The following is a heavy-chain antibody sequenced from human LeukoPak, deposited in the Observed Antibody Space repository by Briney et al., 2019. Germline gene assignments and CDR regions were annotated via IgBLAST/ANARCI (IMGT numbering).Heavy chain of an antibody. V-gene: IGHV4-34*01. D-gene: IGHD2-2*01. CDR3: ARDLGVVGGAFDI. CDR2: INDSGST. CDR1: SVSFSGYY. J-gene: IGHJ3*02. Sequence: PSETLSLTCAVYSVSFSGYYWSWVRQPPGKGLEWIGDINDSGSTNYNPSVKSRVTISVDTSKNQFSLKLSSVTAADTAVYYCARDLGVVGGAFDIWGQGTMVTVSS.